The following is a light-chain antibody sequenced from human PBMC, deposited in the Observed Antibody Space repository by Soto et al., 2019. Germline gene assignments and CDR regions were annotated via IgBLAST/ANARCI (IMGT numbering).Light chain of an antibody. CDR1: QSISSW. J-gene: IGKJ1*01. V-gene: IGKV1-5*01. CDR2: DAS. Sequence: DIQMTQSPSTLSASVGDRVTITCRASQSISSWLAWYQQKPGKAPKLLIYDASSLESGVPSRFSGSGSGTEFTLTISSLQPDDFAVYYCQQRSNWPFTWTFGQGTKVDI. CDR3: QQRSNWPFTWT.